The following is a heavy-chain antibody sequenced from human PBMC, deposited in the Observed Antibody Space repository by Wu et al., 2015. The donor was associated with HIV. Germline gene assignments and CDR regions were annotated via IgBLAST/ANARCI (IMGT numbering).Heavy chain of an antibody. CDR3: ARTGYYDSSGIDY. Sequence: QVQLVQSGAEVKKPGASVKVSCKASGYTFTNYYMHWLRQAPGQGLEWMGIINPSGGSSSYAQTFQGRVAMTRDTSTSTVYMELGSLRSEDTAVYYCARTGYYDSSGIDYWGQGTLVTVSS. CDR1: GYTFTNYY. J-gene: IGHJ4*02. CDR2: INPSGGSS. V-gene: IGHV1-46*01. D-gene: IGHD3-22*01.